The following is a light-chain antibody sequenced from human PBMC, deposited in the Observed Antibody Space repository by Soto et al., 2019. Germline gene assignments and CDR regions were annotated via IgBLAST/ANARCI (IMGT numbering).Light chain of an antibody. V-gene: IGKV1-5*01. J-gene: IGKJ2*01. CDR2: GAS. CDR3: QQYDSYSYT. Sequence: DIQMTQSPSTLSASVGDRVTITCRASQSISNWLAWYQQKPGKAPNLLISGASSLESGVPSRFSGSGSGTEFTLTISSLQPDDFATYYCQQYDSYSYTFGQGTKLEIK. CDR1: QSISNW.